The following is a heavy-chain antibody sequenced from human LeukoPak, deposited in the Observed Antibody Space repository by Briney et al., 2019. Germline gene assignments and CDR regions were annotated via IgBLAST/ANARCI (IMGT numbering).Heavy chain of an antibody. V-gene: IGHV3-48*01. CDR1: GFTFSSYS. CDR3: ARAAVEYSSPNFDY. J-gene: IGHJ4*02. Sequence: GGSLRLSCAASGFTFSSYSMNWVRQAPGKELEWVSYISSSSSTIYYADSVKGRFTISRDNAKNSLYLQMNSLRAEDTAVYYCARAAVEYSSPNFDYWGQGTLVTVSS. D-gene: IGHD6-6*01. CDR2: ISSSSSTI.